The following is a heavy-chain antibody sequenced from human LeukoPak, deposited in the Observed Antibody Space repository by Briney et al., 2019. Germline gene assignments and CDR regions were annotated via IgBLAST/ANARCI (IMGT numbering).Heavy chain of an antibody. V-gene: IGHV1-18*01. CDR1: GGTFSSYA. CDR2: ISAYNGNT. J-gene: IGHJ5*02. CDR3: ARVTVVPPHNWFDP. Sequence: ASVKVSCKASGGTFSSYAISWVRQAPGQGLEWMGWISAYNGNTNYAQKLQGRVTMTTDTSTSTAYMELRSLTSDDTAVYYCARVTVVPPHNWFDPWGQGTLVTVSS. D-gene: IGHD4-23*01.